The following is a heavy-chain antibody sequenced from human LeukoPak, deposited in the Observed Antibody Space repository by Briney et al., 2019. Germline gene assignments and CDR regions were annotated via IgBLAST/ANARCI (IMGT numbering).Heavy chain of an antibody. CDR2: IYYSGST. CDR3: ASGRGLYSFYAFDI. CDR1: GGSIGSYY. J-gene: IGHJ3*02. V-gene: IGHV4-59*01. Sequence: SETLSLTCTVSGGSIGSYYWSWTRQPPGKGLEWIGYIYYSGSTDYNPSLRSRVTISVDTSKSQFSLKLSSVTAADTAVYYCASGRGLYSFYAFDIWGQGTMVTVSS. D-gene: IGHD5-18*01.